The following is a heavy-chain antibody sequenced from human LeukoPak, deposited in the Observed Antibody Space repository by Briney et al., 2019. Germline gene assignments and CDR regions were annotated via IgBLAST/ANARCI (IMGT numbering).Heavy chain of an antibody. J-gene: IGHJ4*02. Sequence: SETLSLTCTVSGGSISSYYWSWIRQPAGKGLEWSGRIYTSGSTNYNPSLKSRVTMSVDTSKNQFSLKLSSVTAADTAVYYCARADHYYDSSGYYDYWGQGTLVTVSS. V-gene: IGHV4-4*07. D-gene: IGHD3-22*01. CDR3: ARADHYYDSSGYYDY. CDR1: GGSISSYY. CDR2: IYTSGST.